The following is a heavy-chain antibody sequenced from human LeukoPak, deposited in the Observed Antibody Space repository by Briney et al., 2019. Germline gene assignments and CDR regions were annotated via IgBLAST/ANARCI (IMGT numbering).Heavy chain of an antibody. V-gene: IGHV3-48*03. CDR1: GPTFSSYE. CDR3: AELGITMIGGV. J-gene: IGHJ6*04. Sequence: GGSLRLSCAASGPTFSSYEMNWVRQAPGKGLGWVSYISSSGSTIYYADSVKGRFTISRDNAKNSLYLQMNSLRAEDTAVYYCAELGITMIGGVWGKGTTVTISS. D-gene: IGHD3-10*02. CDR2: ISSSGSTI.